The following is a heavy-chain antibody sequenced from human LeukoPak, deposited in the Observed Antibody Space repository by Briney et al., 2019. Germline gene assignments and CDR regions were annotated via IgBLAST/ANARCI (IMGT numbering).Heavy chain of an antibody. V-gene: IGHV4-34*01. CDR1: GGSFSGYY. CDR3: ARGGYYVWGSYRRNAFDI. D-gene: IGHD3-16*02. J-gene: IGHJ3*02. CDR2: INHSGST. Sequence: SETLXXTCAVYGGSFSGYYWSWIRQPPGKGLEWIGEINHSGSTNYNPSLKSRVTISVDTSKNQFSLKLSSVTAADTAVYYCARGGYYVWGSYRRNAFDIWGQGTMVTVSS.